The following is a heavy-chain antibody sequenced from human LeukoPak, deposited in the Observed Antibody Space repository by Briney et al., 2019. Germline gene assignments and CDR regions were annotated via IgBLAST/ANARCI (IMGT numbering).Heavy chain of an antibody. CDR1: GFDLWRYA. V-gene: IGHV3-23*01. CDR3: VRVNYGGNSGYHFDY. Sequence: PGGSLRLSCAASGFDLWRYAMSWVRQVPGKGLEWVADISGGGDGTHYADSVQGRFTISRDNSKNSVLLQMGSLRAHDTAVYYCVRVNYGGNSGYHFDYWGQGTLVTVPS. D-gene: IGHD4-23*01. CDR2: ISGGGDGT. J-gene: IGHJ4*02.